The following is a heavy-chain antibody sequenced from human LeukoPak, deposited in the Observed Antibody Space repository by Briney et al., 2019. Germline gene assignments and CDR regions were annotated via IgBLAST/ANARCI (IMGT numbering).Heavy chain of an antibody. CDR1: GGSFSGYY. V-gene: IGHV4-34*01. D-gene: IGHD5-24*01. Sequence: PSETLSLTCAVYGGSFSGYYWSWIRQPPGKGLEWIGEINHSGSTNYNPSLKSRVTISVDTSKNQFSLKLSSVTAADTAVYYCAREGDGYNVVAFDIWGQGTMVTVSS. CDR2: INHSGST. CDR3: AREGDGYNVVAFDI. J-gene: IGHJ3*02.